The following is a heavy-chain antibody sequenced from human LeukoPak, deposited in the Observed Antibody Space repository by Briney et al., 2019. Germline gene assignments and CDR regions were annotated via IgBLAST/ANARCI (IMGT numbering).Heavy chain of an antibody. Sequence: SETLSLTCAVYGGSFSGCYWSWIRQPPGKGLEWIGEINHSGSTNYNPSLKSRVTISVDTSKNQFSLKLSSVTAADTAVYYCARVFYYYYGMDAWGQGTTVTVSS. CDR2: INHSGST. J-gene: IGHJ6*02. CDR1: GGSFSGCY. V-gene: IGHV4-34*01. CDR3: ARVFYYYYGMDA.